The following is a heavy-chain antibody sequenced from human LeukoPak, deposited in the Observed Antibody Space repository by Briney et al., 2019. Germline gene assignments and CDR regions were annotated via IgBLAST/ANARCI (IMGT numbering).Heavy chain of an antibody. D-gene: IGHD1-26*01. CDR3: AREWDFEA. V-gene: IGHV3-30-3*01. CDR1: GFTFSSYV. Sequence: GGSLRLSCAASGFTFSSYVMHWVRQAPGKGLEWVAVISYDGSNKHYADSVKGRFTNSRDNSKNTLYLQMNSLRAEDTAVYYCAREWDFEAWGQGTTVTVSS. J-gene: IGHJ6*02. CDR2: ISYDGSNK.